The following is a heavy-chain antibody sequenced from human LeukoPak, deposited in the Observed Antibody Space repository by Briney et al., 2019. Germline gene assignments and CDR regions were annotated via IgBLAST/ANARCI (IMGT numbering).Heavy chain of an antibody. CDR2: INPSGGST. D-gene: IGHD6-19*01. J-gene: IGHJ4*02. V-gene: IGHV1-46*01. Sequence: ASVKVSCKASGYTFTSFGISWVRQAPGQGLEWMGIINPSGGSTSYAQKFQGRVTMTRDTSTSTVYMELSSLRSEDTAVYYCARDIAVAGKEEVDYWGQGTLVTVSS. CDR3: ARDIAVAGKEEVDY. CDR1: GYTFTSFG.